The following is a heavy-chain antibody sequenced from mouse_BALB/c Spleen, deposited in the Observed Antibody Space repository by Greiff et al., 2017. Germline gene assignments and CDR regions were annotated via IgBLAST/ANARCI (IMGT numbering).Heavy chain of an antibody. CDR1: GFTFSDYY. V-gene: IGHV5-4*02. CDR2: ISDGGSYT. Sequence: EVMLVESGGGLVKPGGSLKLSCAASGFTFSDYYMYWVRQTPEKRLEWVATISDGGSYTYYPDSVKGRFTISRDNAKNNLYLQMSSLKSEDTAMYYCARGPYDGYSYHFDYWGQGTTLTVSA. CDR3: ARGPYDGYSYHFDY. J-gene: IGHJ2*01. D-gene: IGHD2-3*01.